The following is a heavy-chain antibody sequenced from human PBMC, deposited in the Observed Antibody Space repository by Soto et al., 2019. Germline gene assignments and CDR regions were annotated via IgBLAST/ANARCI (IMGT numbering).Heavy chain of an antibody. J-gene: IGHJ4*02. V-gene: IGHV5-51*01. CDR3: ARQGIAALANDY. D-gene: IGHD6-13*01. CDR1: LYSFTSYW. CDR2: IYPGDSDT. Sequence: SLKISCQCSLYSFTSYWIGLVLQLPGKGLEWMGMIYPGDSDTRYSPSFQGQVTISADKSISTAYLQWSSLKASDTAMYYCARQGIAALANDYWGQGTLVTVSS.